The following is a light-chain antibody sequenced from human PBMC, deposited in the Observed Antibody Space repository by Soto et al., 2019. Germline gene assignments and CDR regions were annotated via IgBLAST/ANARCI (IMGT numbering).Light chain of an antibody. Sequence: QAVLTQPASVSGSPGQSITISCTGTSSDVGGYNYVSWYQQHPGKAPKLMIYEVSNRPSGVSNRFSGSKSGNTASLTISGLQAEDEADYYCSSYTSSVVFDGGTQLTVL. J-gene: IGLJ2*01. CDR3: SSYTSSVV. CDR2: EVS. V-gene: IGLV2-14*01. CDR1: SSDVGGYNY.